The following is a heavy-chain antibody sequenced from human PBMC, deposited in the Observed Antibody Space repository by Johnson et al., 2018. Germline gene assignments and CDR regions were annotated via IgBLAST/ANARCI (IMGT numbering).Heavy chain of an antibody. CDR3: ARSQAVQH. CDR2: ISWDSSTI. V-gene: IGHV3-9*01. CDR1: GFTFDDYA. D-gene: IGHD5-24*01. Sequence: VQLVQSGGGLVQPGRSLRLSCAASGFTFDDYAMHWVRQAPGKGLEWVSGISWDSSTIIYADSVKGRFTISRDNAKNSLYLQMNSLIAEDTAVYYCARSQAVQHWGQGTLVTVSS. J-gene: IGHJ1*01.